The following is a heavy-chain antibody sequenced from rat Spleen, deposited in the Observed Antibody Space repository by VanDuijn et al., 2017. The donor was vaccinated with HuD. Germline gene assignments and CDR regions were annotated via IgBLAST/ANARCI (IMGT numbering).Heavy chain of an antibody. Sequence: EVQLVESGGGLVQPGRSLKLSCATSGFSFSKYGMQWIRQTPTKGLQWVAAITPSGASTHYRDSVKGRFTISRDHAKSILYLQMDSLRSEDTATYYCATSNGDYFDYWGQGVMVTVSS. CDR1: GFSFSKYG. CDR2: ITPSGAST. V-gene: IGHV5-19*01. CDR3: ATSNGDYFDY. J-gene: IGHJ2*01.